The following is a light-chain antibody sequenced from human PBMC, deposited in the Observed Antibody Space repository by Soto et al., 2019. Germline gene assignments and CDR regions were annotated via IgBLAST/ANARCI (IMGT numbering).Light chain of an antibody. J-gene: IGKJ4*01. CDR1: QGISSW. Sequence: DIEMTQSPSSVSASVGDRATITCRASQGISSWLAWYQQKPGHAPKLLIYAASSLATGIPSRFSGGGSGTDFTLTISSLQPEDFATYYCQQGNSLPLTFGGGTKVEIK. CDR2: AAS. V-gene: IGKV1D-12*01. CDR3: QQGNSLPLT.